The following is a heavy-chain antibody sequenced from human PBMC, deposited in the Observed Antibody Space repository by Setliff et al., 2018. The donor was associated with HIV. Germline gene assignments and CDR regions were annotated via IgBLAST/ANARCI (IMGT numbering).Heavy chain of an antibody. CDR1: GYTFSSYY. Sequence: ASVKVSCKASGYTFSSYYIHWVRQAPGQGLEWMGMINPSGGSTSYAQKFQARVTMTRDTTTNTVYMELSSLRSEDTGVYYFARVPAGVAYSDYWGQGTLVTVSS. D-gene: IGHD2-15*01. V-gene: IGHV1-46*01. CDR2: INPSGGST. CDR3: ARVPAGVAYSDY. J-gene: IGHJ4*02.